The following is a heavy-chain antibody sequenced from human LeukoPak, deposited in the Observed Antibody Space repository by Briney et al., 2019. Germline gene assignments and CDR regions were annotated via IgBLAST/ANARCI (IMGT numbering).Heavy chain of an antibody. J-gene: IGHJ4*02. D-gene: IGHD3-22*01. V-gene: IGHV5-51*01. CDR3: ARQYYYDSSGYPIFDY. Sequence: GESLKISCKGSGYSFTNYWIGWVRQMPGKGLEWMGIIYPGDSDTRYSPSFQGQVTISADKSISTAYLQWSSLKASDTAMYYCARQYYYDSSGYPIFDYWGQGTLVTASS. CDR1: GYSFTNYW. CDR2: IYPGDSDT.